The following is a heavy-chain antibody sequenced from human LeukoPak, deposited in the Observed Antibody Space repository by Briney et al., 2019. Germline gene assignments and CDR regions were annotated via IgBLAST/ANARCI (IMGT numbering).Heavy chain of an antibody. CDR3: ARGVHVRVYDSNPHYGHY. CDR2: INPRTGST. Sequence: ASAKVSCKASGYTFTSYYIFWVRQAPGQGLEWMGLINPRTGSTSYSQKFQGRVTMTRDMSTSTVYMELSSLRSEDTALYYCARGVHVRVYDSNPHYGHYWGQGTLVTVSS. V-gene: IGHV1-46*01. D-gene: IGHD3-22*01. J-gene: IGHJ4*02. CDR1: GYTFTSYY.